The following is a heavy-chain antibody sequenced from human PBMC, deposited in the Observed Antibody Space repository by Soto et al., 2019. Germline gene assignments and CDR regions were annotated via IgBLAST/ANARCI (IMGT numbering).Heavy chain of an antibody. CDR2: IDTSGNT. D-gene: IGHD1-1*01. V-gene: IGHV4-4*07. CDR1: VDSITTYY. J-gene: IGHJ6*02. Sequence: PSETLSLTCTVSVDSITTYYWSWIRQPAGKGLEWMVRIDTSGNTNYNPSLKSRVTMSVDTSKKQFSLKLTSVPAEDTAVYYCARYGNNWFQTEGMDVVCQGTTVPVSS. CDR3: ARYGNNWFQTEGMDV.